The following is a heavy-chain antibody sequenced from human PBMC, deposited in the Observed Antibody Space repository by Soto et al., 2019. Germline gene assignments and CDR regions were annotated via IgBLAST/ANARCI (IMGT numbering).Heavy chain of an antibody. CDR2: IHHSGST. Sequence: QVQLQESGPGLVRPSQSLSLTCTVSGGSISSGGYYWSWIRQHPGKGLEWIGYIHHSGSTYYNPSLKSRVTVSVDTSKNQFSLEVTSVTAADTAVYYCARVPQYYDFLSDYHMANCFDYWGQGTLVTVSS. CDR3: ARVPQYYDFLSDYHMANCFDY. D-gene: IGHD3-3*01. J-gene: IGHJ4*02. CDR1: GGSISSGGYY. V-gene: IGHV4-31*03.